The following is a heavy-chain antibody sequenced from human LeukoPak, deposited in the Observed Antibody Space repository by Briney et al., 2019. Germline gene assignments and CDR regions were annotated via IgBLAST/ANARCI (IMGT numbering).Heavy chain of an antibody. D-gene: IGHD4-17*01. CDR2: IRAKAHGGTT. Sequence: PGGSLRLSCTASGFTFGDYVMNWVRQAPGKGLEWVGFIRAKAHGGTTEYAASVKGRLTISRDDSKSIAHLQMNSLKTEDTAVYYCTRNTVGDYGDYRWFDPWGQGTLVTVSS. J-gene: IGHJ5*02. CDR3: TRNTVGDYGDYRWFDP. V-gene: IGHV3-49*04. CDR1: GFTFGDYV.